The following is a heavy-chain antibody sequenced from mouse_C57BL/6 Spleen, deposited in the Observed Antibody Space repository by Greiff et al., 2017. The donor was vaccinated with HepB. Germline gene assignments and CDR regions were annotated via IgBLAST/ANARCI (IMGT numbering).Heavy chain of an antibody. D-gene: IGHD1-1*01. CDR2: IDPEDGDT. CDR3: TSYYYGSSPLFDY. J-gene: IGHJ2*01. V-gene: IGHV14-1*01. Sequence: EVQLQQSGAELVRPGASVKLSCTASGFNIKDYYMHWVKQRPEQGLEWIGRIDPEDGDTEYAPKFQGKATMTADTSSNTAYLQLSSLRSEDTAVYYCTSYYYGSSPLFDYWGQGTTLTVSS. CDR1: GFNIKDYY.